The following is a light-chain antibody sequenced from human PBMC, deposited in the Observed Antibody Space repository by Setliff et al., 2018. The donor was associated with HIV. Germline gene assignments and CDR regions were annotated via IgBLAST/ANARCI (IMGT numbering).Light chain of an antibody. Sequence: QSVLTQPASVSGSPGQSITISCTGTSNDVGRYDLVSWYQQHPARAPKLIIYQATRRPSGVSNRFSGSKSGNVASLTISGLQAEDEADYYCCSNTGSNTVVFGTWTKVTV. CDR2: QAT. J-gene: IGLJ1*01. CDR1: SNDVGRYDL. V-gene: IGLV2-23*01. CDR3: CSNTGSNTVV.